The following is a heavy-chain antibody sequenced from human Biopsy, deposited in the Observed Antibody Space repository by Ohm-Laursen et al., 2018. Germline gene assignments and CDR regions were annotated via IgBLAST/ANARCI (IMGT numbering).Heavy chain of an antibody. J-gene: IGHJ4*02. V-gene: IGHV3-30*03. CDR3: ARGSSYGYDFDY. Sequence: SLRLSCAASGFTLSNYGMHWVRQAPGRGLEWVAAVSSDGKNKHYADSVQGRFTISRDNSKNTVDLQMNSLRAADTAVYFCARGSSYGYDFDYWGQGTLVAVSS. D-gene: IGHD5-18*01. CDR1: GFTLSNYG. CDR2: VSSDGKNK.